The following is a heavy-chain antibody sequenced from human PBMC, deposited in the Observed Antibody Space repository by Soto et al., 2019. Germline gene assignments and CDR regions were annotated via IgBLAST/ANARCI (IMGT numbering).Heavy chain of an antibody. Sequence: PGESLKISCKVSGYRFTSYWIAWVRQMPGKGLEWVGIIYPDDSDIKYSPSFQGQVTISADRSNSTAYLQWRSLRASDTAMYFCARHFDSSGYYPDYWGQGTQVTVSS. CDR3: ARHFDSSGYYPDY. D-gene: IGHD3-22*01. J-gene: IGHJ4*02. CDR2: IYPDDSDI. V-gene: IGHV5-51*01. CDR1: GYRFTSYW.